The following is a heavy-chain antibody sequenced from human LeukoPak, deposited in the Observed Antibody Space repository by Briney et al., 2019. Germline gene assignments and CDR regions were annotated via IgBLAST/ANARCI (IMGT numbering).Heavy chain of an antibody. CDR2: INPSGGST. D-gene: IGHD2-21*01. J-gene: IGHJ4*02. CDR3: AREPAIPYFDY. CDR1: GYTFTSYY. V-gene: IGHV1-46*01. Sequence: ASVTVSCKASGYTFTSYYMHWVRQAPGQGLEWMGIINPSGGSTSYAQKFQGRVTMTRDTSTSTVYMELSSLRSEDTAVYYCAREPAIPYFDYWGQGTLVTVSS.